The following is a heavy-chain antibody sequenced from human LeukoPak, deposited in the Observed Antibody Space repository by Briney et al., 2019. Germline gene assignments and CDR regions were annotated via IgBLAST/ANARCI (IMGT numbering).Heavy chain of an antibody. D-gene: IGHD6-13*01. Sequence: ASVKVSCKASGGTFSSYAISWVRQAPGQGLEWMGGIIPIFGTANYAQKFQGRVTITADESTSTAYMELSSLRSEGTAVYYCARDGKGGIYFDYWGQGTLVTVSS. CDR1: GGTFSSYA. CDR2: IIPIFGTA. J-gene: IGHJ4*02. V-gene: IGHV1-69*13. CDR3: ARDGKGGIYFDY.